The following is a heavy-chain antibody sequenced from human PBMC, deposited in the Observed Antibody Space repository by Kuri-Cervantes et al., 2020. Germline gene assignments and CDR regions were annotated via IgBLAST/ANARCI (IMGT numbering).Heavy chain of an antibody. CDR3: AKMGVVASYYFDY. Sequence: LSLTCAASGFTFSDYYMSWIRQAPGKGLEWVSYISSSGSTIYYADSVKGRFTISRDNAKNSLYLQMNSLRAEDTAVYYCAKMGVVASYYFDYWGQGTLVTVSS. CDR1: GFTFSDYY. D-gene: IGHD2-15*01. CDR2: ISSSGSTI. J-gene: IGHJ4*02. V-gene: IGHV3-11*01.